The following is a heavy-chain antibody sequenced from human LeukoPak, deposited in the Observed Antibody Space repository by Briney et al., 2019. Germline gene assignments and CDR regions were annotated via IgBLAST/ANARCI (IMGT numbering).Heavy chain of an antibody. Sequence: GGSLRLSCAVSGFTFRSYWMSWVRQAPGKGLEWVANIKQDGSEIYYVDSVKGRFTISRDNAKNALYLQMSSLRAEDTAVYYCARDGRSGSYYDLWGQGTLVTVSS. J-gene: IGHJ5*02. D-gene: IGHD1-26*01. CDR3: ARDGRSGSYYDL. CDR2: IKQDGSEI. CDR1: GFTFRSYW. V-gene: IGHV3-7*01.